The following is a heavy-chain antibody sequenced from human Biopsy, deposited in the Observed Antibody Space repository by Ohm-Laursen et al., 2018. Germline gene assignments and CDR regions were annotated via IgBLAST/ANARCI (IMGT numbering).Heavy chain of an antibody. CDR2: INPSGSTA. CDR1: GYSFTSYY. CDR3: ARNTGWYGDLYYFDY. Sequence: SSVKVSCKASGYSFTSYYMHWVRQAPGQGLEWMGMINPSGSTASYPQIFQGRVTMTRDTSKSTVYMELSSLRSADTAVYFCARNTGWYGDLYYFDYWGQGTLVTVSS. D-gene: IGHD6-19*01. V-gene: IGHV1-46*01. J-gene: IGHJ4*02.